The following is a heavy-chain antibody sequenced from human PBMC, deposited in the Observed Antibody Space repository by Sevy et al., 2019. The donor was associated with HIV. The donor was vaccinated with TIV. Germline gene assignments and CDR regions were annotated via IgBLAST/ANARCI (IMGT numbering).Heavy chain of an antibody. CDR3: ARVVVTSGNEYYYGMDV. Sequence: SETLSLTCTVSGGYVRSGAYYWSWVRQPPGKGRESIGYIYYSGNTNYNPSLKSRATLSVDTSKNQFSLKLNSMTAADTAVYYCARVVVTSGNEYYYGMDVWGQGTTVTVSS. D-gene: IGHD2-21*02. CDR2: IYYSGNT. V-gene: IGHV4-61*08. J-gene: IGHJ6*02. CDR1: GGYVRSGAYY.